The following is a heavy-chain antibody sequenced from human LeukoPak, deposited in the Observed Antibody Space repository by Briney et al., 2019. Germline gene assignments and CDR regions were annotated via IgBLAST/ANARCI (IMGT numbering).Heavy chain of an antibody. Sequence: SETLSLTCAAYGGSLSGYYWSWIRQPPGKGLEWIGEINHSGSTNYNPSLKSRVTISVDTSKNQFSLKLSSVTAADTAVYYCARGTWNCSGGSCYSSFDYWGQGTLVTVSS. V-gene: IGHV4-34*01. CDR1: GGSLSGYY. CDR2: INHSGST. D-gene: IGHD2-15*01. J-gene: IGHJ4*02. CDR3: ARGTWNCSGGSCYSSFDY.